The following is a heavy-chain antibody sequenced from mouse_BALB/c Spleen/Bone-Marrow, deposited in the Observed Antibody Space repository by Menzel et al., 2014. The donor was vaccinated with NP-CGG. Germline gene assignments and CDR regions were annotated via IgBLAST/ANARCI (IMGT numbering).Heavy chain of an antibody. V-gene: IGHV5-9*03. CDR3: VRREYDDYFDY. D-gene: IGHD2-14*01. J-gene: IGHJ2*01. CDR2: ISSGGGNT. CDR1: GFTFDSYN. Sequence: EVQGVESGGGLVTPGGSLKLSCAASGFTFDSYNMSWVRQTPEKGLEWVATISSGGGNTHYPDSVKGRFTISRDNAKNNLYLQMSSLRSEDTALYYCVRREYDDYFDYWGQGTTLTVSS.